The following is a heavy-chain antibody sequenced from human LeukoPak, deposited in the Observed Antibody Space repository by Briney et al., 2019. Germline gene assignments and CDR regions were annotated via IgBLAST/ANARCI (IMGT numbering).Heavy chain of an antibody. CDR2: INPSSGGT. CDR1: GYTFTGYY. Sequence: ASVKVSCKASGYTFTGYYMHWVRQAPGQGLEWMGWINPSSGGTNYAQKFQGWVTMTRDTSISTAYMELSRLRSDDTAVYYCARSYCGGDCHFDYWGQGTLVTVSS. J-gene: IGHJ4*02. D-gene: IGHD2-21*02. CDR3: ARSYCGGDCHFDY. V-gene: IGHV1-2*04.